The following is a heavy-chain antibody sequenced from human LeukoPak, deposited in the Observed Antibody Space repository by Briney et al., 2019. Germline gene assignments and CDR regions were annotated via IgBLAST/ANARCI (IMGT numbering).Heavy chain of an antibody. Sequence: SETLSLTCTVSGGSISSYYWSWIRQSPGKGLEWIRYIYYSGSTNYNPSLKSRVTISVDTSKNQFSLKLSSVTAADTAVYYCARSQDSFWSGYYNYFDYWGQGTLVTVSS. CDR3: ARSQDSFWSGYYNYFDY. J-gene: IGHJ4*02. D-gene: IGHD3-3*01. CDR1: GGSISSYY. V-gene: IGHV4-59*08. CDR2: IYYSGST.